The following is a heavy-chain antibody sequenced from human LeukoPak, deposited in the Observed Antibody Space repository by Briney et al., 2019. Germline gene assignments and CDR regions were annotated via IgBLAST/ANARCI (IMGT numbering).Heavy chain of an antibody. CDR1: GYTFTSYA. J-gene: IGHJ4*02. V-gene: IGHV1-3*01. CDR3: ARLRGLYDSSGYYFDY. D-gene: IGHD3-22*01. Sequence: ASVTVSCTASGYTFTSYAMHWVRLAPGQRLEWMGWINAGNGNTKYSQKFQGRVTIARDTSASTAYMELSSLRSEDTAVYYCARLRGLYDSSGYYFDYWGQGTLVTVSS. CDR2: INAGNGNT.